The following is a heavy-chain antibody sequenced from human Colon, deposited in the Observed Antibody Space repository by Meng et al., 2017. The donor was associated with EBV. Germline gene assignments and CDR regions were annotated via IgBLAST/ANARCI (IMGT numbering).Heavy chain of an antibody. CDR1: GDSVSNKNKY. Sequence: QVQLQESGPGLVKPSETLSLTCRVSGDSVSNKNKYWGWIRQAPGKGLEWIGIIYYSGRTNYNPSLTSRVAISVDTSKNQFSLRLNSVTAADSAIYSCARGDLDGDCYYCLDLWGQGALVTVSS. CDR2: IYYSGRT. V-gene: IGHV4-39*07. J-gene: IGHJ4*02. CDR3: ARGDLDGDCYYCLDL. D-gene: IGHD2-21*02.